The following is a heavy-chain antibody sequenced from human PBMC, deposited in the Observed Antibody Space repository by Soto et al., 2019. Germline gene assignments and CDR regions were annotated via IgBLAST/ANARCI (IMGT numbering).Heavy chain of an antibody. J-gene: IGHJ4*02. V-gene: IGHV3-23*01. CDR3: ARVSSPYYDFWSGFYTYFDF. Sequence: PGGSLRLSCAASGFTFSSYAMSWVRQAPGKGLEWVSAISGSGGSTYYADSVKGRFTISRDNSKNTLYLQMNSLRADDTAVYYCARVSSPYYDFWSGFYTYFDFWGQGALVTVSS. CDR1: GFTFSSYA. D-gene: IGHD3-3*01. CDR2: ISGSGGST.